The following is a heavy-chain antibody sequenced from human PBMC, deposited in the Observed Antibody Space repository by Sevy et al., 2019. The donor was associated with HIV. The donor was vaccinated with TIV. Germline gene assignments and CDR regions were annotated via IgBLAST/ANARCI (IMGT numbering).Heavy chain of an antibody. D-gene: IGHD3-3*01. V-gene: IGHV3-30-3*01. J-gene: IGHJ6*02. CDR1: GFTFSSYA. CDR2: ISYDGSNK. Sequence: GGSLRLSCAASGFTFSSYAMHWVRQAPGKGLEWVAVISYDGSNKYYADSVKGRFTISRDNSKNRLYLQMNSLRAEDTAVYYCARDKGGVLRFLEWFFPMDVWGQGTTVTVSS. CDR3: ARDKGGVLRFLEWFFPMDV.